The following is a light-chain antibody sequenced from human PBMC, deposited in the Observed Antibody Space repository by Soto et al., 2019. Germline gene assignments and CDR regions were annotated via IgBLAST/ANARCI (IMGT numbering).Light chain of an antibody. V-gene: IGKV4-1*01. CDR1: XXXLWSNNKNY. Sequence: DFVMTQSPDSVNVSLDXWSNINRKXXXXXLWSNNKNYLAWYQQKPGQSPKLLIYWASTRESGVPDRFSGSGSGTDFTLTISSLQAEDVAVYYCQQYYSTPLTFGGGTKVDIK. J-gene: IGKJ4*01. CDR3: QQYYSTPLT. CDR2: WAS.